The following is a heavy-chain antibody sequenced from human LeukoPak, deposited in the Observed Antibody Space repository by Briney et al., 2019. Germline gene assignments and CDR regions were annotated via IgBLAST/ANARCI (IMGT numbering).Heavy chain of an antibody. Sequence: GGSLRLSCAASGFTFSSYSMNWVRQAPGKGLEWVSSISSSSSYIYYADSAKGRFTISRDNAKNSLYLQMNSLRAEDTAVYYCARDGRGYCSSTSCYPFDYWGQGTLVTVSS. J-gene: IGHJ4*02. V-gene: IGHV3-21*01. D-gene: IGHD2-2*01. CDR2: ISSSSSYI. CDR3: ARDGRGYCSSTSCYPFDY. CDR1: GFTFSSYS.